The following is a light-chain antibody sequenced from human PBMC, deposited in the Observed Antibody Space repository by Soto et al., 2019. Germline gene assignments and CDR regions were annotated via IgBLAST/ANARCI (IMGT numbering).Light chain of an antibody. J-gene: IGKJ5*01. CDR2: SAS. CDR3: QQANTFPFT. V-gene: IGKV1-12*01. CDR1: QDISSW. Sequence: DIQMTQSPSSVSASVGDIFTITCRASQDISSWLAWFQQKPGKAPKLLIFSASSLQSGVPSRFSGSGSGTDFTLTITNLQPEDFATYYCQQANTFPFTFGQGTRLET.